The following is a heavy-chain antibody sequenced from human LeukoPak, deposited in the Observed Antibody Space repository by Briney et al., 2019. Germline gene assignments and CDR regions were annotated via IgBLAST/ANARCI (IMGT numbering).Heavy chain of an antibody. V-gene: IGHV1-18*01. CDR3: ARTYGDYDGSYWYFDL. CDR2: ISTYNGNT. CDR1: GYTFTSYG. Sequence: ASVKVSCKASGYTFTSYGVTWVRQAPGQGLEWMGWISTYNGNTDYAQKLQGRVTMTTDTSTSTAYMELRSLRSDDTAVYYCARTYGDYDGSYWYFDLWGRGTLVTVSS. D-gene: IGHD4-17*01. J-gene: IGHJ2*01.